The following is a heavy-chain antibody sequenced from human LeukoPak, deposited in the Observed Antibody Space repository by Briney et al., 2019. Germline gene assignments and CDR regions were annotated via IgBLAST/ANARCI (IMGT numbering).Heavy chain of an antibody. V-gene: IGHV3-30*02. CDR3: AKPTDYDSSGYYYYYYMDV. CDR1: GFTFSSYG. D-gene: IGHD3-22*01. Sequence: GGSLGLSCAASGFTFSSYGMHWVRQAPGKGLEWVAFIRYDGSNKYYADSVKGRFTISRDNSKNTLYLQMNSLRAEDAAVYYCAKPTDYDSSGYYYYYYMDVWGKGTTVTISS. CDR2: IRYDGSNK. J-gene: IGHJ6*03.